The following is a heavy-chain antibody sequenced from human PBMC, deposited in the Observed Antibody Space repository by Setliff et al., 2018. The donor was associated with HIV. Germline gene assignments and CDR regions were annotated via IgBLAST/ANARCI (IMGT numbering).Heavy chain of an antibody. CDR3: ARHICGTTACYAVDV. V-gene: IGHV4-38-2*01. CDR2: IYQSGSI. J-gene: IGHJ3*01. Sequence: LSLTCAASGYSINSGFSRAWIRQPPGQGPQWIGSIYQSGSIYYNPSLQSRLTISVDTSKNQVSLTLSSVTPADTAVYYCARHICGTTACYAVDVWGPGTMVTVSS. D-gene: IGHD2-2*01. CDR1: GYSINSGFS.